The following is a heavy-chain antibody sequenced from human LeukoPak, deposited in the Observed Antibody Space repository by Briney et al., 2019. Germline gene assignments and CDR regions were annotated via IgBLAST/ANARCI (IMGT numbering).Heavy chain of an antibody. D-gene: IGHD6-6*01. J-gene: IGHJ6*03. Sequence: GGSLRLSCAASGFTFDDYTMHWVRQAPGKGLEWVSLISWDGGSTYYADSVKGRFTISRDNSKTSLYLQMNSLGTEDTALYYCAKSAARLVSDYYYYIDVWGKGTTVTVSS. V-gene: IGHV3-43*01. CDR3: AKSAARLVSDYYYYIDV. CDR2: ISWDGGST. CDR1: GFTFDDYT.